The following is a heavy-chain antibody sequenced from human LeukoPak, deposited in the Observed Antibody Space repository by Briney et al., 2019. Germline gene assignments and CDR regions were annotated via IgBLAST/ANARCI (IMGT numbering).Heavy chain of an antibody. J-gene: IGHJ4*02. CDR1: GYSFTTYW. CDR2: IYPGDSDT. V-gene: IGHV5-51*01. Sequence: GESLKISCKGSGYSFTTYWIGWVRQMPGKGLEWMGIIYPGDSDTKYSPSFQGQVTISADKSISTAYLQWSSLKASDTAMYYCARYTSHCGLDYWGQGTLVTVSS. D-gene: IGHD2-2*01. CDR3: ARYTSHCGLDY.